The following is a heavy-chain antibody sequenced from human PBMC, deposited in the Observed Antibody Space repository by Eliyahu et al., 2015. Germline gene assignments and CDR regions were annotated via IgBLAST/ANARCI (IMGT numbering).Heavy chain of an antibody. V-gene: IGHV4-39*01. CDR1: GGSISSSSYY. CDR2: IYYSGST. Sequence: QLQLQESGPGLVKPSETLSLTCTVSGGSISSSSYYWGWIRQPPGKGLEWIGSIYYSGSTYHNPSLKSRVTISVDTSKNQFSLKLSSVTAADTAVYYCARGGITMVRGVMSLWNYWGQGTLVTVSS. D-gene: IGHD3-10*01. J-gene: IGHJ4*02. CDR3: ARGGITMVRGVMSLWNY.